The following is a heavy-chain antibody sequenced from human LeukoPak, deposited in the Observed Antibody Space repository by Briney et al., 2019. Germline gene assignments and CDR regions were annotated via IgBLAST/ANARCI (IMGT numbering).Heavy chain of an antibody. Sequence: SDKPSLTCTVTDGSISSSSYYWRWIRQPPGKGLTWIGSFGHGRQAFSNPSLKSRVTISVDTSKNQFSLKLSSVTAADTAVYYCAREGTSGTHLNWFDPWGQGTLVTVSS. D-gene: IGHD1-1*01. V-gene: IGHV4-39*07. CDR1: DGSISSSSYY. CDR3: AREGTSGTHLNWFDP. CDR2: FGHGRQA. J-gene: IGHJ5*02.